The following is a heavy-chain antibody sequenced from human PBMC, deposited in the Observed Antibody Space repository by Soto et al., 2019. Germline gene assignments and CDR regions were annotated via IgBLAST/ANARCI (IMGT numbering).Heavy chain of an antibody. J-gene: IGHJ4*02. CDR3: ARGGVDTVTFDY. D-gene: IGHD5-18*01. Sequence: QVQLVQSGAEMKKPGSSVKVSCKASGGSLNNYLITWVRQAPGQGLEWLGEIVPLSGATNSAQKFQGRVTITADDSTQTAYMELRSLRPEDTAMYFCARGGVDTVTFDYWGQGTLVTVSS. CDR2: IVPLSGAT. V-gene: IGHV1-69*01. CDR1: GGSLNNYL.